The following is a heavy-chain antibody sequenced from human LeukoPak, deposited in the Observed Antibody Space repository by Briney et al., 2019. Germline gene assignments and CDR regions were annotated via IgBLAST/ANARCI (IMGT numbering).Heavy chain of an antibody. Sequence: TGGSLRLSCAASGFTFSSYAMHWVRQAPGKGLEWVAVISYDGSNKYYADSVKGRFTISRDNSKNTLYLQMNSLRAEDTAVYYCARDVGMVRGVGDAFDIWGQGTMVTVSS. V-gene: IGHV3-30*04. CDR2: ISYDGSNK. J-gene: IGHJ3*02. D-gene: IGHD3-10*01. CDR3: ARDVGMVRGVGDAFDI. CDR1: GFTFSSYA.